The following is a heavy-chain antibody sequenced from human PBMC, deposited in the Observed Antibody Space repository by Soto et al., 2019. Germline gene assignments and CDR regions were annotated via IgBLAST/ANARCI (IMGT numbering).Heavy chain of an antibody. D-gene: IGHD6-19*01. CDR1: GYTFTSYA. Sequence: QVPLVQSGAEVKKPGASVKVSCKASGYTFTSYAMHWVRQAPGQRLEWMGWINAGNGNTKYSQKFQGRVTITRDTFASTAYMELSSLRSEDTAVFYCARVSGISVAEVWGQGTLVTVSS. CDR2: INAGNGNT. CDR3: ARVSGISVAEV. J-gene: IGHJ4*02. V-gene: IGHV1-3*01.